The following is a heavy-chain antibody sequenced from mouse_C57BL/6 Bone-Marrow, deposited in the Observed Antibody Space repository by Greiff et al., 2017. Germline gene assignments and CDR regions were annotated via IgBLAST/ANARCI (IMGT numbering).Heavy chain of an antibody. J-gene: IGHJ2*01. CDR1: GFTFSSYG. CDR3: ARSPLYYYGSSPYFDY. Sequence: EVKLMESGGDLVKPGGSLKLSCAASGFTFSSYGMSWVRQTPDKRLEWVATISSGGSYTYYPDSVKGRFTISRDNAKNTLYLQMSNLKTEDTAMYYCARSPLYYYGSSPYFDYWGQGTTLTVSS. V-gene: IGHV5-6*01. CDR2: ISSGGSYT. D-gene: IGHD1-1*01.